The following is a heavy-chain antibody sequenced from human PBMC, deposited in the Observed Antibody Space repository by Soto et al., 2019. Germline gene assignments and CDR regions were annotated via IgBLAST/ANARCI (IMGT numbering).Heavy chain of an antibody. D-gene: IGHD3-22*01. CDR1: GVSVSSSSNY. CDR3: ARGVFNDYDTSGYHFDAFDL. CDR2: IYYRGST. Sequence: LSLTCTVSGVSVSSSSNYWSWIRQYPGKGLESIGYIYYRGSTKYNPSLKSRVSMSIDTSKNQCSLKLSSVTAADTAVYYCARGVFNDYDTSGYHFDAFDLWGQGTLVTVSS. J-gene: IGHJ3*01. V-gene: IGHV4-61*01.